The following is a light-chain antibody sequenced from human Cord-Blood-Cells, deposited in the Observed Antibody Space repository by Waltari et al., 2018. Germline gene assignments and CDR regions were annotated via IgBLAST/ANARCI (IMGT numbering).Light chain of an antibody. CDR3: QQYDNLPLT. V-gene: IGKV1-33*01. Sequence: DIQMTQSPSSLSASVGDRVTITCQASQDISNYLNCYQQKPGKAPKLLIYDASNLETGVPSRLSGSGSGTDFTFTIRSLQPEDIATYYCQQYDNLPLTFGPGTKVDIK. CDR2: DAS. CDR1: QDISNY. J-gene: IGKJ3*01.